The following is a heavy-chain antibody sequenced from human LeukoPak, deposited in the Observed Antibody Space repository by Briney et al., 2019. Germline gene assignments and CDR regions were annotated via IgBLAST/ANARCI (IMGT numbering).Heavy chain of an antibody. V-gene: IGHV4-34*01. CDR2: INHSGST. CDR1: GGSISSYY. D-gene: IGHD3-22*01. CDR3: AASYYYDSSGYHYFDY. Sequence: QASETLSLTCTVSGGSISSYYWSWIRQPPGKGLEWIGEINHSGSTNYNPSLKSRVTISVDTSKNQFSLKLSSVTAADTAVYYCAASYYYDSSGYHYFDYWGQGTLVTVSS. J-gene: IGHJ4*02.